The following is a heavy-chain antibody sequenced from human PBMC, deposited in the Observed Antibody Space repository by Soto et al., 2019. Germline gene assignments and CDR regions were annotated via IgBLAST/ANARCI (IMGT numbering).Heavy chain of an antibody. V-gene: IGHV3-23*01. CDR2: ISATGGST. CDR1: GFTFNNYA. J-gene: IGHJ4*02. CDR3: AKDRLAGNFDY. Sequence: GGSLRLSCAASGFTFNNYAMNWVRQAPGKGLEWVATISATGGSTYYADSVKGRYTISRDNSKNTLYLQMNGLRVEDTAVYYCAKDRLAGNFDYWGQGTQVTVSS.